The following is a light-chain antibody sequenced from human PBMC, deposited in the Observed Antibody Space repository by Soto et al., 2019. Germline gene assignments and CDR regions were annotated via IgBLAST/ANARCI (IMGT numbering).Light chain of an antibody. J-gene: IGLJ1*01. Sequence: QSVLTQPASVSGSPGQSITISCTGTNSDVGGYNFVSWYQQHPDKAPKLMIYDVTNRPSGVSNRFSGSKSGNTASLTISCHQAEGKPDYFSSSYTIMSRYVFGTG. V-gene: IGLV2-14*01. CDR1: NSDVGGYNF. CDR3: SSYTIMSRYV. CDR2: DVT.